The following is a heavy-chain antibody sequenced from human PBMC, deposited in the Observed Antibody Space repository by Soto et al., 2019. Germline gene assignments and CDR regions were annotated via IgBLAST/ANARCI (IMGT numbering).Heavy chain of an antibody. CDR1: GGSISSYY. J-gene: IGHJ6*02. CDR3: ARAPLRLYYYGMDV. V-gene: IGHV4-30-4*01. D-gene: IGHD4-17*01. Sequence: SETLSLTCTVSGGSISSYYWSWIRQPPGKGLEWIGYIYYSGSTYYNPSLKSRVTISVDTSKNQFSLKLSSVTAADMAVYYCARAPLRLYYYGMDVWGQGTTVTVSS. CDR2: IYYSGST.